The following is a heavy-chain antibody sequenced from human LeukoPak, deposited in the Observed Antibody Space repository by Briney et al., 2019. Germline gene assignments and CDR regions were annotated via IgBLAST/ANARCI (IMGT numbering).Heavy chain of an antibody. CDR3: ARQYGRPYDY. J-gene: IGHJ4*02. CDR2: IYPGDSDT. V-gene: IGHV5-51*01. Sequence: PGESLKISCKGSGSSFADSWIGWVRQLPGKGLEWMGLIYPGDSDTRYSPSFQGQVSISVDKSISTTFLQWSSLKASDTAMYYCARQYGRPYDYWGQGTLVSVSS. D-gene: IGHD3-10*01. CDR1: GSSFADSW.